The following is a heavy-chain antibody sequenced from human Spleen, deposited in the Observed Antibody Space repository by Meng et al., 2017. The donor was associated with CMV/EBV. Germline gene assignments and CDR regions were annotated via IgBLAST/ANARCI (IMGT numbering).Heavy chain of an antibody. CDR3: ARDKVAGGYCSTTTCPQIFTY. CDR2: INGYNGNT. V-gene: IGHV1-18*01. D-gene: IGHD2-2*01. Sequence: ASVKVSCKASGYTFTSYGITWVRQAPGQGLEWMGWINGYNGNTKYAQNFKDRVTMTTDTSTSTVYMELKSLTSDDTAVYYCARDKVAGGYCSTTTCPQIFTYWGQGTLVTVSS. CDR1: GYTFTSYG. J-gene: IGHJ4*02.